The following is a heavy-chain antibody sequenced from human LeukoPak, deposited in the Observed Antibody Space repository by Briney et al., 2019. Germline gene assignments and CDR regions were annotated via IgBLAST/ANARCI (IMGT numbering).Heavy chain of an antibody. CDR1: NYTFTSYW. Sequence: GESLRISSKGSNYTFTSYWISWVRQMPGKGLEWMGRIDPSVSYTNYRPSFQGHVTISADKSISTAYLQWSSLKASDTAMYYRGKGPLCGSTRCYQVGYYYGMDVWGQGTTVTVSS. V-gene: IGHV5-10-1*01. CDR2: IDPSVSYT. CDR3: GKGPLCGSTRCYQVGYYYGMDV. J-gene: IGHJ6*02. D-gene: IGHD2-2*01.